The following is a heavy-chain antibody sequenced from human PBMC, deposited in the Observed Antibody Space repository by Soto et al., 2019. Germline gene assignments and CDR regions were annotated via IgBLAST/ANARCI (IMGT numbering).Heavy chain of an antibody. CDR3: AKDPTSYDSSAQFDS. D-gene: IGHD3-22*01. Sequence: PGGSLRLSCAASGFSFNIFAINWVRQAPGQGLEWVSGISGGGGSTYYADSVKGRFTISRDNSNNTLYLQMNSLRAEDTAVYYCAKDPTSYDSSAQFDSWGQGTLVTVSS. CDR1: GFSFNIFA. CDR2: ISGGGGST. J-gene: IGHJ4*02. V-gene: IGHV3-23*01.